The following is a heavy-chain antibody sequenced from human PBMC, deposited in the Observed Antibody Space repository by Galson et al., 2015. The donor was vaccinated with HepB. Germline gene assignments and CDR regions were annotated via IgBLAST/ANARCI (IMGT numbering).Heavy chain of an antibody. CDR2: IIPILGMA. D-gene: IGHD3-16*01. J-gene: IGHJ3*02. V-gene: IGHV1-69*02. CDR1: GDTFSNYT. Sequence: SVKVSCKASGDTFSNYTIHWVRQAPGQGLEWMARIIPILGMADYAQNFQGRVTITADKSTSTAYMEVSSLRSDDTAVYYCARSPSVVADYVDVKDAFDIWGQGIMVTVSS. CDR3: ARSPSVVADYVDVKDAFDI.